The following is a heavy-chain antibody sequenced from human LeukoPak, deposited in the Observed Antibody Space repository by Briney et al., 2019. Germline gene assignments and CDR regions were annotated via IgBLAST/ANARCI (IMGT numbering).Heavy chain of an antibody. CDR3: AKDHRYYDSSGYYGLDY. CDR2: ISGSGGST. Sequence: PGGSLRLSCAASGFTVSSSYMNWVRQAPGKGLEWVSAISGSGGSTYYADSVKGRFTISRDNSKNTLYLQMNSLRAEDTAVYYCAKDHRYYDSSGYYGLDYWGQGTLVTVSS. J-gene: IGHJ4*02. CDR1: GFTVSSSY. D-gene: IGHD3-22*01. V-gene: IGHV3-23*01.